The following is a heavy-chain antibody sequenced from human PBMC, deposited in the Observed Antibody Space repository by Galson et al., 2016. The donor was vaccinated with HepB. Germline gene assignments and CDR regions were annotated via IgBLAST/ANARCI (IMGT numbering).Heavy chain of an antibody. D-gene: IGHD5-12*01. Sequence: TLSLTCTVSGGSIGRSRYFWGWIRQPPGRGLEWIGNIYYNETTYYNPSLRSRVSISVDTSKSQLSLKLNSVTAADTAVYYCARLGYSAYVLDSWGQGTRVSVSS. CDR2: IYYNETT. V-gene: IGHV4-39*01. CDR1: GGSIGRSRYF. CDR3: ARLGYSAYVLDS. J-gene: IGHJ4*02.